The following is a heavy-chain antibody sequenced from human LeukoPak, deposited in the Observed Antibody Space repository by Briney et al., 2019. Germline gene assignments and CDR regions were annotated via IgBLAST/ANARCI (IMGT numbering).Heavy chain of an antibody. D-gene: IGHD1-26*01. V-gene: IGHV1-3*01. Sequence: FQGRVTITRDTSASTAYMELSSLRSEDTAVYYCARDRCSGSYCRADYFDYWGQGTLVTVSS. J-gene: IGHJ4*02. CDR3: ARDRCSGSYCRADYFDY.